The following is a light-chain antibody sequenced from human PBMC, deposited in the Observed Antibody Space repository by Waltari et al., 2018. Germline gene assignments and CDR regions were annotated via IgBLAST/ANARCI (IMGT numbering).Light chain of an antibody. CDR1: QSVGRT. CDR2: GAS. CDR3: QHYVALPVT. J-gene: IGKJ1*01. Sequence: EIVLTQSPGTLSLSPVDRATLSCRASQSVGRTLAWYQQKPGQAPSLVIYGASIRATGIPDRFSGSGSGTDFSLTISRLEPEDFAVYYCQHYVALPVTFGQGTKVEIK. V-gene: IGKV3-20*01.